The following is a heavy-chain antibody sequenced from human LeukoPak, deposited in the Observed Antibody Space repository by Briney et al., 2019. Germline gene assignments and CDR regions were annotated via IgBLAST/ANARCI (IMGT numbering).Heavy chain of an antibody. CDR2: IWYDGSNK. J-gene: IGHJ6*02. D-gene: IGHD6-13*01. CDR3: ARVPIAAAGTPLYYYYYGMDV. V-gene: IGHV3-33*01. CDR1: GFTFSSYG. Sequence: PGGSLRLSCAASGFTFSSYGMHWVRQAPGKGLEWVAVIWYDGSNKYYADSVKGRFTISRDNSKNTLYLQMNSLRAEDTAVYYCARVPIAAAGTPLYYYYYGMDVWGQGTTVTVSS.